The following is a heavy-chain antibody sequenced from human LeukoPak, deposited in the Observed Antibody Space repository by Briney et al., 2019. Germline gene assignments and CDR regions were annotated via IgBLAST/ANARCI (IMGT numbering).Heavy chain of an antibody. D-gene: IGHD2-2*01. CDR3: ARGDCSSTSCQKGGDAFDI. Sequence: PSETLSLTCTVSGDSISSYYWSWIRQPPGKGLEWIGYIYYSGSTNYNPSLKSRVTISVDTSKNQFSLKLSSVTAADTAVYYCARGDCSSTSCQKGGDAFDIWGQGTMVNGSS. J-gene: IGHJ3*02. CDR2: IYYSGST. V-gene: IGHV4-59*01. CDR1: GDSISSYY.